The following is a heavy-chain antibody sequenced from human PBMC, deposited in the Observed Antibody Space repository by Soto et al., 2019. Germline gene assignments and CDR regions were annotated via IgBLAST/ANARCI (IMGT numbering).Heavy chain of an antibody. Sequence: EVQLVESGGGLVKPGGTLRLSCAASGFTFSNAWMNWVRQAPGKVLEGVGRIKSKTDGGTTDDAAPVKGRFTISRDDSKNTLYLQMNSLKTEDTAVYYCTIDSSSSSDYWGQGTLVTVSS. V-gene: IGHV3-15*07. CDR3: TIDSSSSSDY. CDR2: IKSKTDGGTT. J-gene: IGHJ4*02. D-gene: IGHD6-6*01. CDR1: GFTFSNAW.